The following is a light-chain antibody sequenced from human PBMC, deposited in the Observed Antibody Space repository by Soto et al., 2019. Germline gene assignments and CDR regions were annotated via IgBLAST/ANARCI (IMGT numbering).Light chain of an antibody. J-gene: IGKJ4*01. Sequence: ETVLTQSPATLSLSPGERATLACRASQNIDNYLAWYQQKPGQAPRLLIYDASNRATGIPARFSVSGSGTDFTLTISSLEPEDFAVYYCQQRGSWPLTFGGGTKVEIK. CDR1: QNIDNY. V-gene: IGKV3-11*01. CDR3: QQRGSWPLT. CDR2: DAS.